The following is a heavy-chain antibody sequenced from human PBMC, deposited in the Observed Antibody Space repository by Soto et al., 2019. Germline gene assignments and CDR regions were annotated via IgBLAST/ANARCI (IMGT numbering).Heavy chain of an antibody. CDR3: ARERVYGANVEFDY. V-gene: IGHV3-21*01. CDR1: GFTFSSYS. D-gene: IGHD4-17*01. CDR2: ISSSSSYI. J-gene: IGHJ4*02. Sequence: PGGSLRLSCAASGFTFSSYSMNWVRQAPGKGLEWVSSISSSSSYIYYADSVKGRFTISRDNAKNSLYLQMNSLRAEDTAVYYCARERVYGANVEFDYWGQGTLVTVSS.